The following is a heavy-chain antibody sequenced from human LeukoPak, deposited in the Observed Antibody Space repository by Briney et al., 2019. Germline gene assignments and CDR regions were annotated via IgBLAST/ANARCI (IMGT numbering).Heavy chain of an antibody. Sequence: ETLSLTCAVYGGSFSGYYWSWVRQAPGKGLEWVSAISGGGGSTYYADSVKGRFTISRDNSKNTLYLQMNSLRAEDTAVYYCAKATAWQEYYFDYWGQGTLVTVSS. CDR3: AKATAWQEYYFDY. D-gene: IGHD1-14*01. CDR1: GGSFSGYY. CDR2: ISGGGGST. V-gene: IGHV3-23*01. J-gene: IGHJ4*02.